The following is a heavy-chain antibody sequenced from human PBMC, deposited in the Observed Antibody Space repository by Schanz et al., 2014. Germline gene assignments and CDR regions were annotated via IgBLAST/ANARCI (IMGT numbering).Heavy chain of an antibody. CDR3: ARGGYGSGSYREFDY. J-gene: IGHJ4*02. CDR1: GFTFNSYA. V-gene: IGHV3-21*04. CDR2: ISSSGSYI. D-gene: IGHD3-10*01. Sequence: DVQLLESGGGLVQPGGSLRLSCAASGFTFNSYAMTWVRQAPGKGLEWVSSISSSGSYIHYADSVKGRFTISRDNAKNTLYLQMNSLRAEDTAVYYCARGGYGSGSYREFDYWGQGTLVTVSS.